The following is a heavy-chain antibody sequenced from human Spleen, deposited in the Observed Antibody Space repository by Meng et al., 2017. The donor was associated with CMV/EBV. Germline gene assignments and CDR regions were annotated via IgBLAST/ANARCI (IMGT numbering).Heavy chain of an antibody. CDR3: ARDSGGYGLDAFDI. V-gene: IGHV4-39*07. Sequence: SETLSLTCTVSGGPIISSSYYWGWIRQPPGKGLEWIGSVYYSGTTFYNPSLKRRVTISIDTSKNQFSLKLRSVTAADTAMYYCARDSGGYGLDAFDIWGQGTMVTVSS. J-gene: IGHJ3*02. D-gene: IGHD2-15*01. CDR1: GGPIISSSYY. CDR2: VYYSGTT.